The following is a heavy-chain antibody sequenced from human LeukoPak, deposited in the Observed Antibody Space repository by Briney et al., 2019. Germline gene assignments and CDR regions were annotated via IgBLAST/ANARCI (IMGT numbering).Heavy chain of an antibody. V-gene: IGHV3-73*01. CDR3: TRDSGTYNWFDP. CDR1: GFTFSGSA. J-gene: IGHJ5*02. D-gene: IGHD1-26*01. CDR2: IDKKDKGYATAT. Sequence: GGSLRLSCAASGFTFSGSAIHWVRQSSGKGLEWVGQIDKKDKGYATATAYAASVKGRFTISRDDSINTAYLQMKSLKTEDTALYYCTRDSGTYNWFDPWGQGTLVTASS.